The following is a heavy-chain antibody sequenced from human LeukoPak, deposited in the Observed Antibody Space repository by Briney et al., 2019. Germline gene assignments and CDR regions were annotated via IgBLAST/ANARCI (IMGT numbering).Heavy chain of an antibody. CDR1: GGSISSSSYY. Sequence: SETLSLTCTVSGGSISSSSYYWGWIRQPPGKGLEWIGSIYYSGSTYYNPSLKCRVTISVDTSKNQFSLKLSSVTAADTAVYYCARHARVPAATHSNWFDPWGQGTLVTVSS. CDR2: IYYSGST. D-gene: IGHD2-2*01. V-gene: IGHV4-39*01. CDR3: ARHARVPAATHSNWFDP. J-gene: IGHJ5*02.